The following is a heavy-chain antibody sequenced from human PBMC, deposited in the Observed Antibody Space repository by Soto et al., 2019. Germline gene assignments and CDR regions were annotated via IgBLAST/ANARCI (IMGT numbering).Heavy chain of an antibody. CDR1: GFTFSDCG. CDR3: ARSTYCNGGSCYPQY. J-gene: IGHJ4*02. D-gene: IGHD2-15*01. CDR2: ISYDGSDR. Sequence: LSCEGPGFTFSDCGFHWVRQAPGKGLEWVAMISYDGSDRYYRDSVQGRFTISRDDSKNTVFLQMNSLRTEDTAMYYCARSTYCNGGSCYPQYWGPGTLVTVSS. V-gene: IGHV3-30*03.